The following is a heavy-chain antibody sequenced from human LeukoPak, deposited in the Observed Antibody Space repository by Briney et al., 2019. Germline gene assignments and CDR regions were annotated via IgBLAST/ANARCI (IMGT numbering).Heavy chain of an antibody. CDR2: IYYSGST. CDR1: GGSISSSSYY. D-gene: IGHD4-17*01. CDR3: AREGDYDYGDYWDWFDP. J-gene: IGHJ5*02. Sequence: SETLSLTCTVSGGSISSSSYYWGWIRQPPGKGLEWIGSIYYSGSTYYNPSLKSRVTISVDTSKNQFSLKLSSVTAADTAVYYCAREGDYDYGDYWDWFDPWGQGTLVTVSS. V-gene: IGHV4-39*07.